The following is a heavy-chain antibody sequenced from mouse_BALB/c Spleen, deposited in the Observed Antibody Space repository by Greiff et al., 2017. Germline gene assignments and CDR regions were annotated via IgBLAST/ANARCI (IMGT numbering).Heavy chain of an antibody. CDR2: INPSNGGT. Sequence: VQLQQSGAELVKPGASVKLSCKASGYTFTSYYMYWVKQRPGQGLEWIGEINPSNGGTNFNEKFKSKATLTVDKSSSTAYMQLSSLTSEDSAVYYCTRSGAYRGAMDYWGQGTSVTVSS. CDR3: TRSGAYRGAMDY. V-gene: IGHV1S81*02. J-gene: IGHJ4*01. CDR1: GYTFTSYY. D-gene: IGHD6-5*01.